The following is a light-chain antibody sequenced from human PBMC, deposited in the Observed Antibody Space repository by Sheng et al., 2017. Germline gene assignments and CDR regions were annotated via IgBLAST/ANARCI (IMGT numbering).Light chain of an antibody. CDR2: EDN. V-gene: IGLV1-51*02. Sequence: QSVLTQPPSVSAAPGQKVTISCSGSSSNIEIKYVSWYQQFPGTAPKLLIYEDNKRPSGIPDRFSGSKSGTSASLAISGLQSEDEADYYCAAWDDSLNGHVFGTGTKVTVL. CDR1: SSNIEIKY. CDR3: AAWDDSLNGHV. J-gene: IGLJ1*01.